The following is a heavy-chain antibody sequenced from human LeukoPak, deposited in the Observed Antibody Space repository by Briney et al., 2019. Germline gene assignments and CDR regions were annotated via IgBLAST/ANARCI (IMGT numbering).Heavy chain of an antibody. J-gene: IGHJ5*02. CDR2: IYTSGST. D-gene: IGHD1-26*01. Sequence: PSETLSLTCTVSGGSISSYYWSWIRQPAGKVLEWVGRIYTSGSTNYNLSLKSRVTMSVDTSKNQFSLKLSSVTAADTAVYYCARSFAGSGSPRFDPWGQGTLVTVSS. CDR3: ARSFAGSGSPRFDP. V-gene: IGHV4-4*07. CDR1: GGSISSYY.